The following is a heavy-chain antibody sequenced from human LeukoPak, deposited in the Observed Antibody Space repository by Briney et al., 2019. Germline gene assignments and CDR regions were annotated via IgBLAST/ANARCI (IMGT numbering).Heavy chain of an antibody. CDR1: GYTFTSYG. D-gene: IGHD3-9*01. Sequence: GASVKVSCKASGYTFTSYGISWVRQAPGQGLEWMGWISIYSGNTRHIEDHQGRLTMTTDTSTNTAYMELRSLRSDDTAIYFCARGKYFDCGIQAHYFAYWGQGTLVTVSS. J-gene: IGHJ4*02. CDR3: ARGKYFDCGIQAHYFAY. CDR2: ISIYSGNT. V-gene: IGHV1-18*01.